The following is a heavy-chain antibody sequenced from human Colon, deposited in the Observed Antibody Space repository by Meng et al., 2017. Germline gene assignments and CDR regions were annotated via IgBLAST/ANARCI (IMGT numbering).Heavy chain of an antibody. J-gene: IGHJ4*02. V-gene: IGHV4-30-4*01. D-gene: IGHD2-2*01. CDR1: GGSINSADYY. Sequence: QVQLQESGPGVVKPSQTLSLTCTISGGSINSADYYWNWIRQSPGKGLEWLGYIHSSGNIYYTPSLKSRLTMSLDTSKNQFSLRLTSVTAADTAVYYCARNPVIPDARTFDCWGQGALVTVSS. CDR2: IHSSGNI. CDR3: ARNPVIPDARTFDC.